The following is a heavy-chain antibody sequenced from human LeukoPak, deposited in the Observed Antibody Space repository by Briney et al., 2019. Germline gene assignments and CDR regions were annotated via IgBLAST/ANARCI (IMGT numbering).Heavy chain of an antibody. D-gene: IGHD3-22*01. CDR1: GYSISSGYY. CDR2: IYHSGST. Sequence: SETLSLTCTVSGYSISSGYYWGWIRQPPGKGLEWIGSIYHSGSTYYNPSLKSRVTISVDTSKNQFSLKLSSVTAADTAVYYCARAQYYDSDFDYWGQGTLVTVSS. J-gene: IGHJ4*02. V-gene: IGHV4-38-2*02. CDR3: ARAQYYDSDFDY.